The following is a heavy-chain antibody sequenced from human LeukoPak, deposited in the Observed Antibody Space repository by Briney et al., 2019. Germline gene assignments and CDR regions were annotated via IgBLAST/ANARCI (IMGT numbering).Heavy chain of an antibody. CDR2: IYPGDSDT. V-gene: IGHV5-51*01. D-gene: IGHD6-19*01. CDR1: GYSFTSYW. J-gene: IGHJ4*02. Sequence: GESLKISCKGSGYSFTSYWIGWVRQMPGKGLEGMGIIYPGDSDTRYSPSFQGQVTISADKSISTAYLQWSSLKASDTAVYYCARSIAVAGTYYFDYWGQGTLVTVSS. CDR3: ARSIAVAGTYYFDY.